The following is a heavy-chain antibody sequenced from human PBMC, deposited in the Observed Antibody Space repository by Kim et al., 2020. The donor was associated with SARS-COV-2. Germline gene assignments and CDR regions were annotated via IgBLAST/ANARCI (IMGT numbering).Heavy chain of an antibody. J-gene: IGHJ6*01. CDR3: TRDGPISMLRGSLPYYY. CDR1: GFIINTYS. D-gene: IGHD3-10*01. Sequence: GGSLRLSCEASGFIINTYSMSWVRQAPGQGLEWVSSISSTSNFFYYADPVKGRFTISRDNLKNLVFPQMDSLRVDDTAVYYCTRDGPISMLRGSLPYYY. CDR2: ISSTSNFF. V-gene: IGHV3-21*06.